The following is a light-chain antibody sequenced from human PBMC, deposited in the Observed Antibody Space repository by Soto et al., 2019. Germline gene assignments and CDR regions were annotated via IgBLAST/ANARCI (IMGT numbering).Light chain of an antibody. CDR2: VTS. J-gene: IGKJ1*01. V-gene: IGKV3-20*01. CDR3: QQYGNSPT. CDR1: QSVTDGY. Sequence: EIVLPRSPGTLSLSPVERATLSCRASQSVTDGYFDWYQQKPGQAPRLVIYVTSSRTTGIPDRFSGSGSRTDFTLTISRLEHEDLAVYYCQQYGNSPTFGQGTKVDI.